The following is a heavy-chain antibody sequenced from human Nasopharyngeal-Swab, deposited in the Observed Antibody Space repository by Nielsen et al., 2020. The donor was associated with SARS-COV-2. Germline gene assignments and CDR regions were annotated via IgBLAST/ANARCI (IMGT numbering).Heavy chain of an antibody. J-gene: IGHJ4*02. CDR2: ISGSGGST. D-gene: IGHD3-10*01. CDR3: ATRPGKGY. Sequence: GESLKISCAASGFTFSSYAMSWVRQAPGKGPEWVSAISGSGGSTYYADSVKGRFTISRDNSKNTLYLQMNSLRAEDTAVYYCATRPGKGYWGQGTLVTVSS. V-gene: IGHV3-23*01. CDR1: GFTFSSYA.